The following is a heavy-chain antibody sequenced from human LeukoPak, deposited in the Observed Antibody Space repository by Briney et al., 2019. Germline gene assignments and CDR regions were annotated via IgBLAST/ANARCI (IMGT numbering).Heavy chain of an antibody. D-gene: IGHD5-18*01. V-gene: IGHV3-30*03. CDR2: LSYDGNNK. J-gene: IGHJ4*02. CDR1: GFTFSTYG. CDR3: ATVAYSYGYDYFNY. Sequence: GGSLRLSCAASGFTFSTYGMHWVRQAPGEGLEWVASLSYDGNNKYYAASVKGRFTISRDNSKNTLYLQMNSLKTEDTAVYYCATVAYSYGYDYFNYWGQGTLVTVSS.